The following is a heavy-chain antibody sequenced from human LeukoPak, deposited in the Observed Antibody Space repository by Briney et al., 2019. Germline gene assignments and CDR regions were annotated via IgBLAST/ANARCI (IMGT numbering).Heavy chain of an antibody. D-gene: IGHD3-22*01. J-gene: IGHJ4*02. CDR1: GGSISSYY. Sequence: SETLSLTCTVSGGSISSYYWSWIRQPPGKGLEWIGYIYYSGSTNYNPSLKSRVTISVDTSKNQFSLKLSSVTAADTAVYYCARMRDCSGYYPDYWGQGTLVTVSS. CDR3: ARMRDCSGYYPDY. CDR2: IYYSGST. V-gene: IGHV4-59*01.